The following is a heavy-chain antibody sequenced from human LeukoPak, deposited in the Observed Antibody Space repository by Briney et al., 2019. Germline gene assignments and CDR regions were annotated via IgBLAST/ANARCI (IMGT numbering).Heavy chain of an antibody. Sequence: ASVKASCKASGYTFTGYYMHWVRQAPGQGLEWMGWINPNSGGTNYAQKFQGWVTMTRDTSISTAYMELSRLRSDDTAVYYCARSTDIVGATNWFDPWGQGTLVTVSS. CDR2: INPNSGGT. J-gene: IGHJ5*02. CDR3: ARSTDIVGATNWFDP. V-gene: IGHV1-2*04. D-gene: IGHD1-26*01. CDR1: GYTFTGYY.